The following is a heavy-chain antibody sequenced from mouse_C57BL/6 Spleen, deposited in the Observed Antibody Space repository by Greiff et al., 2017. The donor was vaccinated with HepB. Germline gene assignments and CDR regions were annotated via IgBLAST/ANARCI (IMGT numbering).Heavy chain of an antibody. V-gene: IGHV5-6*02. Sequence: EVMLVESGGDLVKPGGSLKLSCAASGFTFSSYGMSWVRQTPDKRLEWVATISSGGSYTYYPDSVKGRFTISRDNAKNTLYLQMSSLKSEDTAMYYCARRGMVTYAMDYWGQGTSVTVSS. D-gene: IGHD2-2*01. CDR3: ARRGMVTYAMDY. CDR1: GFTFSSYG. J-gene: IGHJ4*01. CDR2: ISSGGSYT.